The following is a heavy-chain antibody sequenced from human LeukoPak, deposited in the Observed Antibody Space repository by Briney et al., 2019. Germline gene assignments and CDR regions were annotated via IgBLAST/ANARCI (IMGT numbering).Heavy chain of an antibody. CDR2: FDPEDGET. CDR1: GYTLTELS. D-gene: IGHD3-3*01. J-gene: IGHJ5*02. V-gene: IGHV1-24*01. CDR3: ATLRFLEFNNWFDP. Sequence: ASVKVSRKVSGYTLTELSMHWVRQAPGKGLEWMGGFDPEDGETIYAQKFQGRVTMTEDTSTDTAYMELSSLRSEDTAVYYCATLRFLEFNNWFDPWGQGTLVTVSS.